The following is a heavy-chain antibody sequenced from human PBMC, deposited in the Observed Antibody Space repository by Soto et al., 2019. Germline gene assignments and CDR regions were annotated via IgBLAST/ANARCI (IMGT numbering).Heavy chain of an antibody. D-gene: IGHD5-18*01. V-gene: IGHV3-30*18. CDR3: AKDPALYSYGHNDAFDI. Sequence: QVQLVESGGGVVQPGRSLRLSCAASGFTFSSYGMHWVRQAPGKGLEWVAVISYDGSNKYYADSVKGRFTISIDNSKNTLYLQMNSLRAEDTAVYYCAKDPALYSYGHNDAFDIWGQGTMVTVSS. J-gene: IGHJ3*02. CDR1: GFTFSSYG. CDR2: ISYDGSNK.